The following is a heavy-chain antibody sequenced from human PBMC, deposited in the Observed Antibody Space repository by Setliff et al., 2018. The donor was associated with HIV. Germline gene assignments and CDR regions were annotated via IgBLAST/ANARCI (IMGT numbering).Heavy chain of an antibody. CDR1: GDSISTYC. J-gene: IGHJ3*02. D-gene: IGHD3-10*01. Sequence: SETLSLTCAVSGDSISTYCWIWIRQPPGKGLEWIGNIYTSGSTNYNPSLKSRVTISVDTPKNQFSLKLSSVTAADTAVYYCARRLNYYGSGNYPGAFDTWGQGTMVTV. CDR2: IYTSGST. V-gene: IGHV4-4*09. CDR3: ARRLNYYGSGNYPGAFDT.